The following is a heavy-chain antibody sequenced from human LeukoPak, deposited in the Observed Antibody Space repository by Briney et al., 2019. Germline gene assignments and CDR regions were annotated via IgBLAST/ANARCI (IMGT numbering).Heavy chain of an antibody. J-gene: IGHJ6*02. CDR2: INLDGSST. CDR1: GFTFSRFW. Sequence: GGSLRLSCAASGFTFSRFWMHWVRQAPGKELVWVSRINLDGSSTSYADSVKGRFTISRDNSKNTLYLQMNSLRAEDTAVYYCARDRVGATTYYGMDVWGQGTTVTVSS. D-gene: IGHD1-26*01. V-gene: IGHV3-74*01. CDR3: ARDRVGATTYYGMDV.